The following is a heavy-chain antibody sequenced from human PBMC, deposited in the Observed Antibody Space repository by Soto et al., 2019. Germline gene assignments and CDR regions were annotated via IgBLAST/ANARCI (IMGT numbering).Heavy chain of an antibody. CDR1: GGSISSGDYY. D-gene: IGHD3-10*01. CDR2: IYYSGST. J-gene: IGHJ6*02. Sequence: QVQLQESGPGLVKPSQTLSLTCTVSGGSISSGDYYWSWIRQPPGKGLEWIGYIYYSGSTYYNPSLKSRVTISVDTSKNQFSLKLSSVTAADTAVYYCARTRITMVRGVIITYYYYGMGVWGQGTTVTVSS. CDR3: ARTRITMVRGVIITYYYYGMGV. V-gene: IGHV4-30-4*01.